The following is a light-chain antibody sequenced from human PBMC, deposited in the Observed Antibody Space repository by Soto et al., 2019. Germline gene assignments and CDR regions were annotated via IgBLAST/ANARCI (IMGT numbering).Light chain of an antibody. V-gene: IGKV3-11*01. Sequence: EIVLTQSPATLSLSPGERATLSCRASQSVSSYLAWYQQKPGQAPRLLIYDASNRATGIPARFSGSGSGTDFTLTISSLEPEDFALYYCQQRSNWPPKYTFGHGTKLEIK. CDR2: DAS. J-gene: IGKJ2*01. CDR3: QQRSNWPPKYT. CDR1: QSVSSY.